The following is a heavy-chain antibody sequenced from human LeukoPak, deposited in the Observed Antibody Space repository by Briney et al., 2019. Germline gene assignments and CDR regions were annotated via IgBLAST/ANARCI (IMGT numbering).Heavy chain of an antibody. CDR1: GFTFSSYG. CDR3: AKAAPGTPVGGMDV. J-gene: IGHJ6*02. CDR2: ISYDGSNK. V-gene: IGHV3-30*18. Sequence: GRSLRLSCAASGFTFSSYGMHWVRRAPGKGLEWVAVISYDGSNKYYADSVKGRFTISRDNSKNTLYLQMNSLRAEDTAVYYCAKAAPGTPVGGMDVWGQGTTVTVSS.